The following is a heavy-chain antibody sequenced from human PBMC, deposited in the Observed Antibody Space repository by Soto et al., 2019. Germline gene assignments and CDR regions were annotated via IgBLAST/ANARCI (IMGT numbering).Heavy chain of an antibody. Sequence: DVQLVDSGGGLVQPGRSLRLSCVASGFSFDDFVMNWVRQRPGKGLEWVSSVSWNSGAKLYADSVKGRFAISRDSAKKSVYLQMNSLRPDDTAFYYCAKGVATAVPALDYWGQGTLVTVSS. V-gene: IGHV3-9*01. CDR2: VSWNSGAK. CDR3: AKGVATAVPALDY. D-gene: IGHD2-21*02. J-gene: IGHJ4*02. CDR1: GFSFDDFV.